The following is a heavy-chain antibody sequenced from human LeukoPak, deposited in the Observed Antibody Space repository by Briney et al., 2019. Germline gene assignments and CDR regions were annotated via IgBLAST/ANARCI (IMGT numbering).Heavy chain of an antibody. Sequence: ASVTVSCTASGYTFTGHNVHWVRQAPGQRLEWMGWINPDNGNTEYLQELQGRITITRDTSASTAYLEVSSLRSEDMGTYYCTLYNHGGQGTLVTVSS. D-gene: IGHD1-14*01. CDR3: TLYNH. J-gene: IGHJ4*02. V-gene: IGHV1-3*03. CDR2: INPDNGNT. CDR1: GYTFTGHN.